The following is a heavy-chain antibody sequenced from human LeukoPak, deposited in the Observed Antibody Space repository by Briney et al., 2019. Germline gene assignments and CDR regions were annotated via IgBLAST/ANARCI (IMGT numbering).Heavy chain of an antibody. J-gene: IGHJ3*02. D-gene: IGHD3-3*01. CDR2: IIPILGIA. Sequence: SVKVSCKASGGTFSSYAISWVRQAPGQGLEWMGRIIPILGIANYAQKFQGRVTITADKSTSTAYMELSSLRSEDTAVYYCASPPSGPQGIGAFDIWGQGTMVTVSS. CDR3: ASPPSGPQGIGAFDI. V-gene: IGHV1-69*04. CDR1: GGTFSSYA.